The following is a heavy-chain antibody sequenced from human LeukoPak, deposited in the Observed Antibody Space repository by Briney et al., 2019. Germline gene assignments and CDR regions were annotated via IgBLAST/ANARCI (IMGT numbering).Heavy chain of an antibody. Sequence: GGSLRLSCAASGFTFSDYYMSWIRQAPGKGLEWVSYISSSSSYTNYADSVKGRFTISRDNAKNSLYLQMNSLRAEDTAVYYCARDKIPYYYYGMDVWGQGTTVIVSS. CDR2: ISSSSSYT. V-gene: IGHV3-11*06. CDR1: GFTFSDYY. J-gene: IGHJ6*02. D-gene: IGHD2-2*02. CDR3: ARDKIPYYYYGMDV.